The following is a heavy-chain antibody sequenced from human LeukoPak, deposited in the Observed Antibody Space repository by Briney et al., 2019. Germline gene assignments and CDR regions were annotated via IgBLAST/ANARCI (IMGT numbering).Heavy chain of an antibody. V-gene: IGHV4-59*01. D-gene: IGHD3-22*01. Sequence: PSETLSLTCSVSGGSISSYYWSWFRQPPGKGLEWIGYIHYSGSTKYKPSLKSRVSISVETSKNQFSLKLSSVTAADTAVYYCAGGVDYYDSSGPWGQGTLVTVSS. CDR3: AGGVDYYDSSGP. J-gene: IGHJ5*02. CDR1: GGSISSYY. CDR2: IHYSGST.